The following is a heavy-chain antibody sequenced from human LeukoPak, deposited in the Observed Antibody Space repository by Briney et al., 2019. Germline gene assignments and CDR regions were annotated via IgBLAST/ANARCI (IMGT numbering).Heavy chain of an antibody. CDR3: AKDWEVFDY. V-gene: IGHV3-30*18. J-gene: IGHJ4*02. CDR1: GFSFSSYG. Sequence: GRSLRLSCAASGFSFSSYGMHWVRPAPGKGREWVAVISYDGSNKYYADSVKGRFTVSRDDSKNTLYLQMNSLRAEDTAVYYCAKDWEVFDYWGQGTLVTVSS. CDR2: ISYDGSNK. D-gene: IGHD1-26*01.